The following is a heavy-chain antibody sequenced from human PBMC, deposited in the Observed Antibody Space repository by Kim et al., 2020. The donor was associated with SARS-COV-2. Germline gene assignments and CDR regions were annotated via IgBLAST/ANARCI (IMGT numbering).Heavy chain of an antibody. J-gene: IGHJ5*02. D-gene: IGHD6-19*01. CDR2: ISSSSSYT. CDR1: GFTFSDYY. Sequence: GGSLRLSCAASGFTFSDYYMSWIRQAPGKGLEWVSYISSSSSYTNYADSVKGRFTISRDNAKNSLYLQMNSLRAEDTAVYYCARSDPDTLIAVAGIYWFDPWGQGTLVTVSS. V-gene: IGHV3-11*06. CDR3: ARSDPDTLIAVAGIYWFDP.